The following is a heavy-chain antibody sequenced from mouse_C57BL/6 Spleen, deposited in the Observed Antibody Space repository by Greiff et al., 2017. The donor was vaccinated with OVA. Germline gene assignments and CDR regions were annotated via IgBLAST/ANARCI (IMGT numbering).Heavy chain of an antibody. CDR1: GYAFSSYW. CDR2: IYPGDGDT. J-gene: IGHJ3*01. V-gene: IGHV1-80*01. CDR3: ARSPSNYGFAY. D-gene: IGHD2-5*01. Sequence: VQLKESGAELVKPGASVKISCKASGYAFSSYWMNWVKQRPGKGLEWIGQIYPGDGDTNYNGKFKGKATLTADKSSSTAYMQLSSLTSEDSAVYFCARSPSNYGFAYWGQGTLVTVSA.